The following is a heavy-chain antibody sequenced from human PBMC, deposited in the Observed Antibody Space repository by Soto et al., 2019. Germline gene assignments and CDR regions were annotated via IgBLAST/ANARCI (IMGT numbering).Heavy chain of an antibody. J-gene: IGHJ4*02. CDR3: AREPLAHSYFEL. Sequence: PSETLSLTCTVSGGSISGYYWSWIRQPAGKGLEWIGRMYNSERTNYTPSLKSRVTMSMDTSKNQFSLKLTSVTAADTAVYSCAREPLAHSYFELWGQRTLVTVSS. V-gene: IGHV4-4*07. CDR1: GGSISGYY. CDR2: MYNSERT.